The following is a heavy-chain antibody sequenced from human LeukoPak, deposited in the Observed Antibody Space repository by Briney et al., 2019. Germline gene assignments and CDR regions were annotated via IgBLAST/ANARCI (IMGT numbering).Heavy chain of an antibody. J-gene: IGHJ4*02. CDR1: GGSISSSSYY. CDR2: IYYSGST. CDR3: ARHAWASGWKL. D-gene: IGHD6-19*01. V-gene: IGHV4-39*01. Sequence: SETLSLTCTVSGGSISSSSYYWGWIRQPPGKGLEWIGSIYYSGSTYYNPSLKSRVTISVDTSKNQFSLKLSSVTAADTAVYCCARHAWASGWKLWGQGTLVTVSS.